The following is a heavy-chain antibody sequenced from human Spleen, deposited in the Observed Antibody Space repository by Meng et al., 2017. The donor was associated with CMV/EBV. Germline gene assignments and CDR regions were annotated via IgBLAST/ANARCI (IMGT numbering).Heavy chain of an antibody. V-gene: IGHV1-46*01. CDR3: ARGGQYDFWASDYYGMDV. CDR2: INPSGGST. D-gene: IGHD3-3*01. J-gene: IGHJ6*02. Sequence: ASVKVSCKASGYTCTSYYMHWVRQAPGQGLEWMGIINPSGGSTSYAQKCHGRVTMTRDTSTSTVYMELSSLRSEDTAVYYCARGGQYDFWASDYYGMDVWGQGTTVTVSS. CDR1: GYTCTSYY.